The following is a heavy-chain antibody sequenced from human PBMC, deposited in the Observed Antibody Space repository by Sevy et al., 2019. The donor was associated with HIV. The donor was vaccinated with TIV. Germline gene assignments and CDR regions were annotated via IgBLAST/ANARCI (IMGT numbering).Heavy chain of an antibody. CDR3: ARGTRDWAGIDY. D-gene: IGHD2-8*01. J-gene: IGHJ4*02. Sequence: GGSLLSCAASGFTFNTYWMHWVRQAPGKGLIWVSRVNTDGTFTTYADSVKGRFTISRDNAKNTVYLQMNSLRVEDTAVYHCARGTRDWAGIDYWGQGTLVTVSS. V-gene: IGHV3-74*01. CDR2: VNTDGTFT. CDR1: GFTFNTYW.